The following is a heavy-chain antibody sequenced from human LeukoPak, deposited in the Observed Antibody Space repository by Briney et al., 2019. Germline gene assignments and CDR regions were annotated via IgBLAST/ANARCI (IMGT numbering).Heavy chain of an antibody. D-gene: IGHD3-9*01. CDR1: GFXFGDFA. J-gene: IGHJ4*02. CDR2: IRSKSYSGTT. V-gene: IGHV3-49*04. Sequence: GGSLRLSCTASGFXFGDFAMSWVRQAPGKGLEWVAFIRSKSYSGTTEHAASVKGRFTTSRDDSKSIAYLQMNSLNTDDTAVYYCTRVIRLSGGRYYFDYWGQGTLVTVSS. CDR3: TRVIRLSGGRYYFDY.